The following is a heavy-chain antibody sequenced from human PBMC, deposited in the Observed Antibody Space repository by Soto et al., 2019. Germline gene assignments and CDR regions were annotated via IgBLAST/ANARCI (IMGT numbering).Heavy chain of an antibody. CDR3: ARDLSTDFPHNWFDP. CDR1: CGSIISDY. Sequence: SETLSLTCTFSCGSIISDYWSWIRQPPGKGLEWIGYIYYSGSTNYNPSLKSRVTISVDTSKNQFALKLSSVTAADTAVYYCARDLSTDFPHNWFDPWGQGTLVTVSS. CDR2: IYYSGST. J-gene: IGHJ5*02. V-gene: IGHV4-59*01.